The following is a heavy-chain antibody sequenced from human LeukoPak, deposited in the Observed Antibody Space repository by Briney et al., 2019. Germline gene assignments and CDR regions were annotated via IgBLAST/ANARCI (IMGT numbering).Heavy chain of an antibody. D-gene: IGHD6-6*01. CDR3: ASPYSSSSDHDY. Sequence: SGGSLRLSCAASGFTFSSYSMNWVRQAPGKGLEWVSSISSSSSYIYYADSVKGRFAISRDNAKNSLYLQMNSLRAEDTAVYYCASPYSSSSDHDYWGQGTLVTVSS. V-gene: IGHV3-21*01. J-gene: IGHJ4*02. CDR1: GFTFSSYS. CDR2: ISSSSSYI.